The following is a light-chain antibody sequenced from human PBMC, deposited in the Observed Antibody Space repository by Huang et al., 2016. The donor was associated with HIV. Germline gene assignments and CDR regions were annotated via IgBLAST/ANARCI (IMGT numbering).Light chain of an antibody. V-gene: IGKV3-15*01. CDR1: QSVSSN. Sequence: EIVMTQSPATLSVSQGERATLSCRASQSVSSNVAWYQQKPGQAPRLLIYGASTRATGIPARFSGSVSGTEFTLTISILQSEDFAVYYCQQYNNWPPWYTFGQGTKLEIK. CDR3: QQYNNWPPWYT. J-gene: IGKJ2*01. CDR2: GAS.